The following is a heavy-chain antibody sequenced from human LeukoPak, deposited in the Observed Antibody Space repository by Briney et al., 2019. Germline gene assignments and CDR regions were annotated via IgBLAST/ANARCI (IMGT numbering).Heavy chain of an antibody. D-gene: IGHD6-19*01. CDR2: IYYSGST. Sequence: SETLSLTCTVSGGSMSPYHWGWIRQPPGKGLEWTGYIYYSGSTNYNPSLKSRVTISVDTSKNQFSLKLSSVTAADTAVYYCARGSMVAVAGTLVYWGQGTLVTVSS. J-gene: IGHJ4*02. V-gene: IGHV4-59*12. CDR1: GGSMSPYH. CDR3: ARGSMVAVAGTLVY.